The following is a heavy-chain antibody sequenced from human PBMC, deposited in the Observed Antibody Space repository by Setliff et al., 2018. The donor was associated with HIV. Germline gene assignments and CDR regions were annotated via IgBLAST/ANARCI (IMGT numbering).Heavy chain of an antibody. CDR2: IYSSGST. CDR3: ARVHSGYEWGYYFDY. V-gene: IGHV4-59*01. CDR1: GGSISSYY. J-gene: IGHJ4*02. Sequence: PSETLSLTCTVSGGSISSYYWSWIRQPPGKGLEWIGYIYSSGSTNYNPALKSRVTISVDTSKNQFSLNLSSVTAADTAVYYCARVHSGYEWGYYFDYWGQGTLVTVSS. D-gene: IGHD5-12*01.